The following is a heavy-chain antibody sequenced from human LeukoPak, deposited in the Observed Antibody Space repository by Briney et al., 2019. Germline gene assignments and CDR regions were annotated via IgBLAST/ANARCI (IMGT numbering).Heavy chain of an antibody. CDR2: IIPIFGTA. D-gene: IGHD5-12*01. Sequence: SVKVSCTGSAASFSICSFSWVWQGHGQGLGREGGIIPIFGTANYAQKVQGRGTITADESTSTDYMELSSLRSEDTAVYYCASTPGYSGYGGAFDYWGQGTLVTVSS. CDR1: AASFSICS. CDR3: ASTPGYSGYGGAFDY. J-gene: IGHJ4*02. V-gene: IGHV1-69*13.